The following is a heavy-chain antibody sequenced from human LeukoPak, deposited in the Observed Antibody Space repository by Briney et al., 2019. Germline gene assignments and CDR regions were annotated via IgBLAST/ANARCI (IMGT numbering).Heavy chain of an antibody. J-gene: IGHJ6*02. D-gene: IGHD5-18*01. CDR3: ARGHVTRGYSYGRPYYYYGMDV. V-gene: IGHV4-34*01. CDR1: GGSFSGYY. CDR2: INHSGST. Sequence: PSETLSLTCAVYGGSFSGYYWSWIRQPPGKGLEWIGEINHSGSTNYNPSLKSRVTISVDTSKNQFSLKLSSVTAADTAVYYCARGHVTRGYSYGRPYYYYGMDVWGQGTTVTVSS.